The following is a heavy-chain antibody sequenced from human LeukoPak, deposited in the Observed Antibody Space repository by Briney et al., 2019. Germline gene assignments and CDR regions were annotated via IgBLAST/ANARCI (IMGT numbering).Heavy chain of an antibody. D-gene: IGHD3-22*01. V-gene: IGHV4-38-2*01. CDR2: IYHSGST. CDR1: GYSISSGYY. CDR3: ASQGSSGYSPFDY. Sequence: PSETLSLTCAVSGYSISSGYYWGWIRQPPGKGLEWIGSIYHSGSTYYNPSLKSRVTISVDTSKNQFSLKLSPVTAADTAVYYCASQGSSGYSPFDYWGQGTLVTVSS. J-gene: IGHJ4*02.